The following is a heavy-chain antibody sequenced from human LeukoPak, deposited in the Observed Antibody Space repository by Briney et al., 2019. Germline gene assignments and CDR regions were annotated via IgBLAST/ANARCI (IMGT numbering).Heavy chain of an antibody. Sequence: GGSLRLSCAASGFTFDDYAMHWVRQAPGKGLEWVSAISGSGANTYYVDSVKGRFTISRDNSENTSYLEMSSLRSDDTAVYYCAKESQTYYDIMTGYPNYYFDYWGQGTLVTVSS. D-gene: IGHD3-9*01. CDR2: ISGSGANT. CDR3: AKESQTYYDIMTGYPNYYFDY. CDR1: GFTFDDYA. J-gene: IGHJ4*02. V-gene: IGHV3-23*01.